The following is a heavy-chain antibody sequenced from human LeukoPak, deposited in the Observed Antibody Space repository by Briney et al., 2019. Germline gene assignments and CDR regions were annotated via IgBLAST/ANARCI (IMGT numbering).Heavy chain of an antibody. D-gene: IGHD5-24*01. V-gene: IGHV4-59*01. J-gene: IGHJ4*02. CDR1: GGSISRYY. CDR2: ISYSGST. Sequence: SETLSLTCTVSGGSISRYYWSWIRQPPGKGLEWIGYISYSGSTNYNPSLKSRVTMSVDTSKNQFSLKLSSVTAADTAVYYCAREMATIIDYWGQGTLVTVSS. CDR3: AREMATIIDY.